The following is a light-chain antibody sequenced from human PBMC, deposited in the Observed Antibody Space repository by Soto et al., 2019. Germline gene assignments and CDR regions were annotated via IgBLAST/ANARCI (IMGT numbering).Light chain of an antibody. CDR2: EVS. CDR1: SSDVGGYNY. V-gene: IGLV2-14*01. J-gene: IGLJ1*01. Sequence: QSALTQPASVSGSPGQSITISCTGTSSDVGGYNYVSWYQLHPGKAPKLMVYEVSNRPSGVSNRFSGSKSGNTASLTISGLQAEDEADYYCSSYTSSTAYVFGTGTKQTVL. CDR3: SSYTSSTAYV.